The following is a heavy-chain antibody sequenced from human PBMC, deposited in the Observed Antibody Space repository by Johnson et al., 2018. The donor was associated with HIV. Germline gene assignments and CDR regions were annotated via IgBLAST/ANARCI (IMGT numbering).Heavy chain of an antibody. V-gene: IGHV3-30*02. CDR2: IRHDGSNK. Sequence: VQLLESGGGVVQPGRSLRLSCAASGFTFSSYGMHWVRQAPGKGLEWVAFIRHDGSNKYYADSVKGRFTISRDNSKNTLYLQMNSLRAEDTAVYYCAKDVDASGSYQDAFDIWGQGTMVTVSS. CDR3: AKDVDASGSYQDAFDI. J-gene: IGHJ3*02. D-gene: IGHD1-26*01. CDR1: GFTFSSYG.